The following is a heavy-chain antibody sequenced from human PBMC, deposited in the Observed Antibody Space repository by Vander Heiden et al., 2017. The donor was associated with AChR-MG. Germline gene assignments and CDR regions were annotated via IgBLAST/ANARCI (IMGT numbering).Heavy chain of an antibody. J-gene: IGHJ4*02. D-gene: IGHD1-26*01. CDR3: AKEGGNYGFDY. V-gene: IGHV3-30*18. CDR1: GFTFSSYG. Sequence: QVQLVESGRGVVQPGRSLRLPRAASGFTFSSYGMHWVRQAPGKGLEWVAIISYDGSNKYYADSVKGRFTISRDNSKNTLYLQMNSLRTEDTAVYYCAKEGGNYGFDYWGQGTLVTVSS. CDR2: ISYDGSNK.